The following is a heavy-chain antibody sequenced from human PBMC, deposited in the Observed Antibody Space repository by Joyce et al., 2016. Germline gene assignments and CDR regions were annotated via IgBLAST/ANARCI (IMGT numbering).Heavy chain of an antibody. CDR1: GLTFRTTW. V-gene: IGHV3-15*01. CDR3: TTDPRY. J-gene: IGHJ4*02. Sequence: VQLVESGGGLVQPGESLRLSCGVSGLTFRTTWMSWVRQAPGKGVEWIGRMKSKNDGGTLDYIETVKGRFTLSRDDSTNTVYLQMDSLKIEDTAMYYCTTDPRYWGRGTLVTVSS. CDR2: MKSKNDGGTL.